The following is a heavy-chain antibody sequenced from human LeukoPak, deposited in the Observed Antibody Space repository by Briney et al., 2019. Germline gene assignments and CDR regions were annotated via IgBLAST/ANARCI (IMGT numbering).Heavy chain of an antibody. D-gene: IGHD6-19*01. V-gene: IGHV3-23*01. Sequence: PGGSLRLSCGASGFTFNNYAMSWVRQAPGKGLEWVSAITNSGGNTYYADSVKGRFTISRDNSKNTLYLQMNSLIAEDAAVYYCAKDLHSVAVPDYWGQGTLVTVSS. J-gene: IGHJ4*02. CDR3: AKDLHSVAVPDY. CDR2: ITNSGGNT. CDR1: GFTFNNYA.